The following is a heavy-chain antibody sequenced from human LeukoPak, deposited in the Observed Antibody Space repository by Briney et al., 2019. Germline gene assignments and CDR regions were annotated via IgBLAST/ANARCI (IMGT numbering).Heavy chain of an antibody. V-gene: IGHV1-46*01. D-gene: IGHD3-22*01. Sequence: ASVKVSCEASGYTFTSYYMHWVRQAPGQGLEWMGIINPSGGSTSYAQKFQGRVTMTRDTSTSTVYMELSSLRSEDTAVYYCARGPGGYYDSSGYSGYWGQGTLVTVSS. CDR3: ARGPGGYYDSSGYSGY. CDR2: INPSGGST. CDR1: GYTFTSYY. J-gene: IGHJ4*02.